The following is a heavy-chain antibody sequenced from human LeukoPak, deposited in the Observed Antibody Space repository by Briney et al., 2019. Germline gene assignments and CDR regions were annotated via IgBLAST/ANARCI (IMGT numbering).Heavy chain of an antibody. CDR3: AIQYYDILTGYYMPPEFDY. J-gene: IGHJ4*02. V-gene: IGHV5-10-1*01. CDR1: GYSFTSYW. Sequence: GESLKISCKGSGYSFTSYWISWVRQMPGKGLEWMGRIDPSDSYTNYSPSCQGHVTISADKSISTAYLQWSSLKASDTAMYYCAIQYYDILTGYYMPPEFDYWGQGTLVTVSS. CDR2: IDPSDSYT. D-gene: IGHD3-9*01.